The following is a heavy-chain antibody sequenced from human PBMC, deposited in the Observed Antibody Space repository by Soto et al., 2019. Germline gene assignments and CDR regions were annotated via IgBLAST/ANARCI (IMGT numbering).Heavy chain of an antibody. CDR1: GGTFSSYT. J-gene: IGHJ2*01. V-gene: IGHV1-69*08. Sequence: QVQLVPSGAEGQKPGSSVKVSCKASGGTFSSYTISWVRQAPGQGLEWMGMIIPILGIANYARKFQGSVTISGDKCTSAAYMGLSSMRSGDTAVYYCAREGEGYGSGCYYLWDWYFDLWGRGTLVTVSS. CDR3: AREGEGYGSGCYYLWDWYFDL. D-gene: IGHD3-10*01. CDR2: IIPILGIA.